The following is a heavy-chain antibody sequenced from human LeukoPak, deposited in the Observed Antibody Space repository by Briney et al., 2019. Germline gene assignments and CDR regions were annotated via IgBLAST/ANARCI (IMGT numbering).Heavy chain of an antibody. CDR2: IHPGDADT. CDR1: GYSSTTYW. D-gene: IGHD4-11*01. CDR3: ARFSYYSNPNYYYGMDV. V-gene: IGHV5-51*01. J-gene: IGHJ6*02. Sequence: GESLKISCEGSGYSSTTYWIAWVSQMPGKDLEWMGGIHPGDADTRYSPSFQGQVTISADKSISTAYLQWSSLTASDTAMYYCARFSYYSNPNYYYGMDVWGQGTTVTVSS.